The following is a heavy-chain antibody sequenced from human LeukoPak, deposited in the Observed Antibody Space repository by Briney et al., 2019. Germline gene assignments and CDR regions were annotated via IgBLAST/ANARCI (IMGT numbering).Heavy chain of an antibody. V-gene: IGHV3-23*01. CDR2: ISGSGGST. J-gene: IGHJ4*02. CDR3: AKRYDHGYSYGWKYYFDY. Sequence: PXXSLRLSCAAXGFTFXSYAVSWVRQAPGKGLEWVSAISGSGGSTYYADSVKGGFTISRDNSKNTLYLQINSLRAEDTAVYYCAKRYDHGYSYGWKYYFDYWGQGTLVTVSS. CDR1: GFTFXSYA. D-gene: IGHD5-18*01.